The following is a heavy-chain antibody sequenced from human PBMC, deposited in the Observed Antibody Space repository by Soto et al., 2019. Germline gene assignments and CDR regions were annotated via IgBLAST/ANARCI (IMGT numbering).Heavy chain of an antibody. CDR3: AKKSWFGELPFDY. D-gene: IGHD3-10*01. V-gene: IGHV3-30*18. J-gene: IGHJ4*02. Sequence: QVQLVESGGGVVQPGRSLRLSCAASGFTFSSYGMHWVRQAPSKGLEWVAVISYDGSNKYYADSVKGRFTISRDNSKNPLYLQMNSLRAEETAVYYCAKKSWFGELPFDYWGLGTLVTVSS. CDR1: GFTFSSYG. CDR2: ISYDGSNK.